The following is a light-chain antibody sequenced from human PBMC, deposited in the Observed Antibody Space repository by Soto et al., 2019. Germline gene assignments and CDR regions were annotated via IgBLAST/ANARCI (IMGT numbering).Light chain of an antibody. V-gene: IGLV2-11*01. Sequence: QSALTQPRSVSESPGQSVTISCSGTSSDVGGYKYVSWYQQHPGKAPKLMIYDVTKRPSGVPDRFSGSKSGGTASLTISGLQAEDEADYYCCSYAGSFTRVFGGGTKLTVL. CDR2: DVT. J-gene: IGLJ3*02. CDR3: CSYAGSFTRV. CDR1: SSDVGGYKY.